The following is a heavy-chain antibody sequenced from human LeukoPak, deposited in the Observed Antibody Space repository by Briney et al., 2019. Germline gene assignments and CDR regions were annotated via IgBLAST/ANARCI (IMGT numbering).Heavy chain of an antibody. CDR2: VYSGGST. D-gene: IGHD1-26*01. CDR3: ARDLGWDNITSFHF. J-gene: IGHJ4*02. V-gene: IGHV3-66*02. Sequence: GGSLRLSCVASGFSAYSNYMSWVRQPPGKGLEWVSVVYSGGSTNHAESVRGRFIVSRDLPRNTIYLQMNDLRPEDTAVYYCARDLGWDNITSFHFWGQGVLVTVS. CDR1: GFSAYSNY.